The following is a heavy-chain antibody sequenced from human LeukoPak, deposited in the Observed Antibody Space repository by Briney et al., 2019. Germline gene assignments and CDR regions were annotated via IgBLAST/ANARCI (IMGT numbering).Heavy chain of an antibody. Sequence: GGSLRLSCVASGFTFSSYAMNWVRQAPGKGLEWVSTISGGATSTYYADSVKGRFTISRDDSENTLYLQMNSLRADDTAVYYCAKDERRIAGAGNAVWFDPWGQGTLVTVSS. CDR3: AKDERRIAGAGNAVWFDP. V-gene: IGHV3-23*01. D-gene: IGHD6-19*01. CDR2: ISGGATST. CDR1: GFTFSSYA. J-gene: IGHJ5*02.